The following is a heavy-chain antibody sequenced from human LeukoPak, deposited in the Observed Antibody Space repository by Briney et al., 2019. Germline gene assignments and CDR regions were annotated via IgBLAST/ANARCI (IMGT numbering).Heavy chain of an antibody. CDR3: ARDPDDYGDYSYFDY. Sequence: GRSLRLSCAASGFTFSSYGMHWVRRAPGKGLEWVAVIWYDGSNKYYADSVKGRFTISRDNSKNTLFLQMNSLRAEDTAVYYCARDPDDYGDYSYFDYWGQGTLVTVSS. CDR1: GFTFSSYG. J-gene: IGHJ4*02. D-gene: IGHD4-17*01. CDR2: IWYDGSNK. V-gene: IGHV3-33*01.